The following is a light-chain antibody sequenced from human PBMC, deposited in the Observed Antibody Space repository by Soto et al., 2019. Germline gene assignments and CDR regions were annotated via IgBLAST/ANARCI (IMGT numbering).Light chain of an antibody. CDR1: SSDFG. Sequence: QSVLTQPASVSGPPGQSITISCTGTSSDFGNYVDHRPSGVSSRFSGSKSGNTASLTISGLQAEDEGDYYCCSYADGSIYFFGTGTKVTVL. CDR3: CSYADGSIYF. V-gene: IGLV2-23*02. CDR2: YVD. J-gene: IGLJ1*01.